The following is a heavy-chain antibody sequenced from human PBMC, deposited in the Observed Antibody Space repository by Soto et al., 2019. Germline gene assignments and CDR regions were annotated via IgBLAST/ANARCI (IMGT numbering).Heavy chain of an antibody. D-gene: IGHD6-13*01. V-gene: IGHV5-51*01. CDR2: IYPGDSDT. CDR3: ARRGLYSSSRTYYYYMDV. Sequence: PGESLKISCKGSGYSFTSYWIGWVRQMPGKGLEWMGIIYPGDSDTRYSPSFQGQVTISADKSISTAYLQWSSLKASDTATYYCARRGLYSSSRTYYYYMDVWGKGTTVTVSS. CDR1: GYSFTSYW. J-gene: IGHJ6*03.